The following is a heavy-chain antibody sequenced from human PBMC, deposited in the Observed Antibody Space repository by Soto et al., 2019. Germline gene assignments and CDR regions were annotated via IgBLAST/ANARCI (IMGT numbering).Heavy chain of an antibody. CDR3: ASGITIFGVATPFDY. J-gene: IGHJ4*02. CDR2: ISSSSSYI. Sequence: GGSLRLSCAASGFTFSSYSMNWVRQAPGKGLEWVSSISSSSSYIYCADSVKGRFTISRDNAKNSLYLQMNSLRAEDTAVYYCASGITIFGVATPFDYWGQGTLVTVSS. D-gene: IGHD3-3*01. V-gene: IGHV3-21*01. CDR1: GFTFSSYS.